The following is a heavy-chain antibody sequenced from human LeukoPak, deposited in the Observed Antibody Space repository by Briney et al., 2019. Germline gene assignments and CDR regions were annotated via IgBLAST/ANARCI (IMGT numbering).Heavy chain of an antibody. D-gene: IGHD6-19*01. Sequence: GGSLRLSCAASGFTVSSYGMSWVRQAPGKGLEWVSAISGSGGSTYYADSVKGRFTISRDNAKNSLFLQMNSLRAEDTAVYYCARDRDNVAGTRGYFGYWGQGTLVTVSS. V-gene: IGHV3-21*01. CDR1: GFTVSSYG. J-gene: IGHJ4*02. CDR3: ARDRDNVAGTRGYFGY. CDR2: ISGSGGST.